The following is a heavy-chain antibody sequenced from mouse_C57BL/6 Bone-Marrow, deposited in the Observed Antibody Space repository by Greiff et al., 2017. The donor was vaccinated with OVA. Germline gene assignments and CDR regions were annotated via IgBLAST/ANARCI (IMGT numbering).Heavy chain of an antibody. V-gene: IGHV1-69*01. Sequence: QVQLQQSGAELVMPGASVKLSCKASGYTFTSYWMHWVKQRPGQGLEWIGEIDPSDSYTNYNQKFKGKSTLTVDKSSSTAYMQLSSLTSEDSAVYYCARRGKKRGYYFDYWGQGTTLTVSS. CDR1: GYTFTSYW. CDR3: ARRGKKRGYYFDY. J-gene: IGHJ2*01. CDR2: IDPSDSYT. D-gene: IGHD2-1*01.